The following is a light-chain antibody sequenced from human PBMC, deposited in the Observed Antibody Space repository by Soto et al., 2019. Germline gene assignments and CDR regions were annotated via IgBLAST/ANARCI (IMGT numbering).Light chain of an antibody. Sequence: NFMLTQPHSVSEAPGQTVTISCTRSSGGIASNYVQWYQQRPGSAPTPVIYEDNDRPSGVPDRFSGSIDSTSTTASLTISGLKTDAEDYYYLQSYHSCNVVFGGGTQLTVL. CDR1: SGGIASNY. CDR3: QSYHSCNVV. V-gene: IGLV6-57*04. J-gene: IGLJ2*01. CDR2: EDN.